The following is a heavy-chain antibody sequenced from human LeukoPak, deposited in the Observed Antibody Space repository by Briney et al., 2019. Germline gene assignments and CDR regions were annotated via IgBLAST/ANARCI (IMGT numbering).Heavy chain of an antibody. CDR2: IIPIFGTA. Sequence: ASVKVSCKASGGTFSSYAISWVRQAPGQGLEWMGGIIPIFGTANYAQKFQGRVTITADESTSTAYMELSSLKASDTAMYYCARHVTAWAHYYDSSGYYYDYWGQGTLVTVSS. D-gene: IGHD3-22*01. CDR1: GGTFSSYA. V-gene: IGHV1-69*13. CDR3: ARHVTAWAHYYDSSGYYYDY. J-gene: IGHJ4*02.